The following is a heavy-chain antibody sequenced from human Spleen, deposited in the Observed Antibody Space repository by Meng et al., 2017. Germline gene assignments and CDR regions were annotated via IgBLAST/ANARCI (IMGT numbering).Heavy chain of an antibody. CDR2: INHSGST. Sequence: SETLSLTCAVYGGSFSGYYWSWIRQPPGKGLEWIGEINHSGSTNYNPYLKSRVTISVDTSKNQFSLKLSSVTAADTTVYYCALAPRSIAAAGTIPFLSSDYWGQGTLVTVSS. J-gene: IGHJ4*02. CDR3: ALAPRSIAAAGTIPFLSSDY. V-gene: IGHV4-34*01. CDR1: GGSFSGYY. D-gene: IGHD6-13*01.